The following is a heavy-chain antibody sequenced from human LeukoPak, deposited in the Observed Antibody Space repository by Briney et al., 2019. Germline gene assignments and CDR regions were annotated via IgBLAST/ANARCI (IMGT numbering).Heavy chain of an antibody. CDR2: ISSSSSYI. CDR3: RSLWTVVRGESP. J-gene: IGHJ5*02. CDR1: GFTFSSYS. Sequence: GGSLRLSCAASGFTFSSYSMNWVRQAPGKGLEWVSSISSSSSYIYYADSVKGRFTISRDNAKNSLYLQMNSLRAEDTAVYCSRSLWTVVRGESPWGQGTLVTVPS. V-gene: IGHV3-21*01. D-gene: IGHD3-10*02.